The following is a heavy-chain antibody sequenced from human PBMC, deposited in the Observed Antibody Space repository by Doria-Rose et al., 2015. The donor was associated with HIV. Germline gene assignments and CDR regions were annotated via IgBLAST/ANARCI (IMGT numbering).Heavy chain of an antibody. D-gene: IGHD3-10*01. Sequence: WSWIRQPPGKGPEWIGYISSSGTTYYHPSLRGRLTISLDASKNQFSLNLNSVTAADTAVYYCARARNYGFPHFFDFWGQGTLVTVSS. J-gene: IGHJ4*02. CDR2: ISSSGTT. V-gene: IGHV4-30-4*01. CDR3: ARARNYGFPHFFDF.